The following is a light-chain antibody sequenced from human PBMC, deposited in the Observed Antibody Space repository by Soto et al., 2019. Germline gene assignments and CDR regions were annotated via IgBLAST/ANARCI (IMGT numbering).Light chain of an antibody. CDR2: GAS. Sequence: EIVLTQSPGTLSLSPGERATLSCRASQSVSNNYLAWYQQKPGQPTRLLIYGASSRATGIPDRFSGSGSGTDFTLTISRLEPEDFAVYYCQERSKSPSFGEGTKLEIK. CDR3: QERSKSPS. CDR1: QSVSNNY. V-gene: IGKV3-20*01. J-gene: IGKJ2*01.